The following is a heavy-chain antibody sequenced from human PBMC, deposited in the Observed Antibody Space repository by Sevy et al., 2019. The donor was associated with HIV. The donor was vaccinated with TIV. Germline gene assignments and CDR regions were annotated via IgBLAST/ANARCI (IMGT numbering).Heavy chain of an antibody. CDR3: ERSRRSNYDAFDI. J-gene: IGHJ3*02. CDR1: GFTFSSYW. V-gene: IGHV3-7*03. CDR2: IKQDGSEK. D-gene: IGHD2-8*01. Sequence: GGSLRLSCAASGFTFSSYWMSWVRQAPGKGLEWVANIKQDGSEKYYVDSVKGRFTISRDNAKNSLYLQMNSLRAEDTAVYYCERSRRSNYDAFDIWGQGTMVTVSS.